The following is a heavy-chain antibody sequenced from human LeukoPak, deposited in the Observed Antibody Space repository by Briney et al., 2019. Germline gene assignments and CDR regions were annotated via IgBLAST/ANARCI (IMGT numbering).Heavy chain of an antibody. Sequence: SETLSLTCTVSGGSISSSSYYWGWIRQPQGKGQEWIGSIYYSGSTYYNPSLKSRVTISVDTSKNQFSLNLSSVTAADTAVYYCARHRGKAYYYDSSGYYNDYWGQGTLVTVSS. CDR1: GGSISSSSYY. D-gene: IGHD3-22*01. V-gene: IGHV4-39*01. CDR3: ARHRGKAYYYDSSGYYNDY. CDR2: IYYSGST. J-gene: IGHJ4*02.